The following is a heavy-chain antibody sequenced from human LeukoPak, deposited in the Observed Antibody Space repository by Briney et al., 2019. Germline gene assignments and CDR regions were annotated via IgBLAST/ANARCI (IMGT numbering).Heavy chain of an antibody. V-gene: IGHV3-30*18. CDR3: AKEDDSSGYYNSLFDY. D-gene: IGHD3-22*01. Sequence: PGGSLRLSCVTSGFSVSNNYMSWVRQAPGKGLEWVAVISYDGSNKYYADSAKGRFTISRDNSKNTLYLQMNSLRAEDTAVYYCAKEDDSSGYYNSLFDYWGQGTLVTVSS. CDR1: GFSVSNNY. CDR2: ISYDGSNK. J-gene: IGHJ4*02.